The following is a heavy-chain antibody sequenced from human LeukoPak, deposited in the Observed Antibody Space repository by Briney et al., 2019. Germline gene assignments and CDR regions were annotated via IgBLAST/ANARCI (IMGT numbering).Heavy chain of an antibody. V-gene: IGHV3-9*01. CDR3: ARDYGDYSLTGGY. CDR1: GFTFDDYA. J-gene: IGHJ4*02. D-gene: IGHD4-17*01. CDR2: ISWNSGSI. Sequence: GRSLRLSCAASGFTFDDYAMHWVRQAPGKGLEWVSGISWNSGSIGYADSVKGRFTISRDNAKNSLYLQMNSLRAEDTAVYYCARDYGDYSLTGGYWGQGTLVTVSS.